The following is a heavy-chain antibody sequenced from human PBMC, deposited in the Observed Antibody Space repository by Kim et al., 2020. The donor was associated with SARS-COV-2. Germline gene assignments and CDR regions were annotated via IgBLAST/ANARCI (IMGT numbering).Heavy chain of an antibody. Sequence: GGSLRLSCTASRFTFSSYGMHWVRQAPGKGLEWLTFISYDGSNEYYADSLKGRFTISRDNSKNTLYLQMSSLRAEDTAVYYCAKDAAKYGKCTDIIDYWGQGTLVTVSS. CDR3: AKDAAKYGKCTDIIDY. D-gene: IGHD2-2*01. J-gene: IGHJ4*02. V-gene: IGHV3-30*18. CDR2: ISYDGSNE. CDR1: RFTFSSYG.